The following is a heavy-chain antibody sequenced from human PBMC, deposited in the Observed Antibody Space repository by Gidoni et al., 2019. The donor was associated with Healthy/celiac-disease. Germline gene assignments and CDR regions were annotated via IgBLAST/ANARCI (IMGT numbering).Heavy chain of an antibody. CDR3: SRAPYSYGIFDY. CDR2: IYYSGST. CDR1: GGSISSSSYY. V-gene: IGHV4-39*01. D-gene: IGHD5-18*01. Sequence: QLQLQESGPGLVKPSETLSLTCTVSGGSISSSSYYWGWIRQPPGKGLEWIGSIYYSGSTYYNPSLKSRVTISVDTSKTQFSLKLSSGTAADTAVYYCSRAPYSYGIFDYWGQGTLVTVSS. J-gene: IGHJ4*02.